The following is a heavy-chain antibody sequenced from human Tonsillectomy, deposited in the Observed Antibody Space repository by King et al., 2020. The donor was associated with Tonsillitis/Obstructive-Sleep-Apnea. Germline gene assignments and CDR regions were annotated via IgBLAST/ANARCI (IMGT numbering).Heavy chain of an antibody. CDR1: GFTFSSYW. Sequence: VQLVESGGGLVQPGGSLRLSCAASGFTFSSYWMHWVRQAPGKGLVWGSRIKGDGSETTYADFMKGRFTISRDNAKNTLFLQMDSLSAEDTAVYYCAKGGTYSSIPLDYWGQGTLVTVSS. CDR2: IKGDGSET. J-gene: IGHJ4*02. V-gene: IGHV3-74*01. CDR3: AKGGTYSSIPLDY. D-gene: IGHD1-26*01.